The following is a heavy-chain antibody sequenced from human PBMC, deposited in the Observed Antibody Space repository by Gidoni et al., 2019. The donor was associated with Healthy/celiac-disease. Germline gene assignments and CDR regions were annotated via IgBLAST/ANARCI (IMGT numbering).Heavy chain of an antibody. CDR3: ARQVTMRVASPGPIDAFDI. Sequence: QAPLQESGPGLVKPSETLSPTCTVSGGSISSYYGSWIRQPPGKGLEWIGYIYYRRSPNYNPSLESRVTISVDTSKNQFSLKLSSVTAADTAVYYCARQVTMRVASPGPIDAFDIWGQGTMVTVSS. D-gene: IGHD3-22*01. J-gene: IGHJ3*02. V-gene: IGHV4-59*08. CDR2: IYYRRSP. CDR1: GGSISSYY.